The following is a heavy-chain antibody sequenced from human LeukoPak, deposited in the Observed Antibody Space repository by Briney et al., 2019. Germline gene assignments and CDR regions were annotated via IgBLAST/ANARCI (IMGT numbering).Heavy chain of an antibody. CDR2: IFYSGDT. J-gene: IGHJ6*02. D-gene: IGHD3-10*01. CDR3: ARVGLWFGEFYGMDV. CDR1: GGSISTSDFW. Sequence: SETLSLTCTVSGGSISTSDFWWGWIRQPPGRGLEGIGIIFYSGDTHDNPSLKSRLTMSVDTSKNQFSLKLDSVTAADTAVYHCARVGLWFGEFYGMDVWGQGTTVTVSS. V-gene: IGHV4-39*01.